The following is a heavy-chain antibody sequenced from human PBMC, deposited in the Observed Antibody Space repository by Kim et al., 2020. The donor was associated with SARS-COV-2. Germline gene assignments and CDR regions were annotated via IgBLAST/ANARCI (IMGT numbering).Heavy chain of an antibody. J-gene: IGHJ4*02. D-gene: IGHD5-18*01. V-gene: IGHV3-23*01. CDR1: GFTFSSYA. Sequence: GGSLRLSCAASGFTFSSYAMSWVRQAPGKGLEWVSAISGSGGSTYYADSVKGRFTISRDNSKNTLYLQMNSLRAEDTAVYYCAKVSAWRIQLWTRAGYFDYWGQGTLVTVSS. CDR3: AKVSAWRIQLWTRAGYFDY. CDR2: ISGSGGST.